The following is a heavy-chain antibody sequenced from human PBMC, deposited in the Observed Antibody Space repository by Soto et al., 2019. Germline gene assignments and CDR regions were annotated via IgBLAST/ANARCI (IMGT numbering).Heavy chain of an antibody. CDR2: IYYSGST. CDR1: GGSVSSGSYY. V-gene: IGHV4-61*01. J-gene: IGHJ4*02. D-gene: IGHD5-12*01. Sequence: PSETLSLTCTVSGGSVSSGSYYWSWIRQPPGKGLEWIGYIYYSGSTNYNPSLKSRVTISVDTSKNQFSLKLSSVTAADTAVYYCARSGIGPPSGYFDYWGQGTLVTVSS. CDR3: ARSGIGPPSGYFDY.